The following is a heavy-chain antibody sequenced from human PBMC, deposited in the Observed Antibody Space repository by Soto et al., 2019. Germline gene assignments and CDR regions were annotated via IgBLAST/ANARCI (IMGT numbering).Heavy chain of an antibody. V-gene: IGHV1-18*01. CDR2: ISAYNGNT. CDR3: ARDDCSSTSCYYIVDY. J-gene: IGHJ4*02. D-gene: IGHD2-2*01. Sequence: GASVKVSCKASGYTFTSYGISWVRQAPGQGLEWMGWISAYNGNTNYAQKLQGRVTMTTDTSTSTAYMELRSLRSDDTAVYYCARDDCSSTSCYYIVDYWGQGTLVTVSS. CDR1: GYTFTSYG.